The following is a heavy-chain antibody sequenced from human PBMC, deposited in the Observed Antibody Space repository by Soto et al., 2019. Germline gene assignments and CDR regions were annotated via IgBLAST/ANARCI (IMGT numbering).Heavy chain of an antibody. J-gene: IGHJ4*02. Sequence: QVQLVESGGGVVQPGRSLRLSCAASGFTFSSYAMHWVSQAPGKGLEWVAVISYDGSNKYYADSVKGRFTISRDNSKNTLYLQMNSLRAEDTAVYYCASRKYDWGQGTLVTVSS. CDR1: GFTFSSYA. CDR2: ISYDGSNK. CDR3: ASRKYD. V-gene: IGHV3-30-3*01.